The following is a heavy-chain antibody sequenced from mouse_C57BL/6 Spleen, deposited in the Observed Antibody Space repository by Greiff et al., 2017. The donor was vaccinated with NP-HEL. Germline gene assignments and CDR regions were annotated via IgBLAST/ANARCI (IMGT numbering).Heavy chain of an antibody. CDR2: ISSGGDYI. CDR3: TREGYDYDSPWFAY. J-gene: IGHJ3*01. CDR1: GFTFSSYA. D-gene: IGHD2-4*01. V-gene: IGHV5-9-1*02. Sequence: EVMLVESGEGLVKPGGSLKLSCAASGFTFSSYAMSWVRQTPEKRLEWVAYISSGGDYIYYADTVKGRFTISRDNARNTLYLQLSSLKSEDTAMYDCTREGYDYDSPWFAYWGQGTLVTVSA.